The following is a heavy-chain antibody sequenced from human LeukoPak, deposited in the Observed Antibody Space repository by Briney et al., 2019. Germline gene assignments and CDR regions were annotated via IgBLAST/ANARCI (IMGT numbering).Heavy chain of an antibody. CDR3: ARDGLDYYGSGSSSFDY. J-gene: IGHJ4*02. D-gene: IGHD3-10*01. CDR2: ISSRGTNI. V-gene: IGHV3-48*03. Sequence: PGGSLRLSCAASGFTFSNYEMNWVRQAPGKGLEWVSYISSRGTNIYYADSVKGRFTISRDNSKNTLYLQMGSLRAEDMAVYYCARDGLDYYGSGSSSFDYWGQGTLVTVSS. CDR1: GFTFSNYE.